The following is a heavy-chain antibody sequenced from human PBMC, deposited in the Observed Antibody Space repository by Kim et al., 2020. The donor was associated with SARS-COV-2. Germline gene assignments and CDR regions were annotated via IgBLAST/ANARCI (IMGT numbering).Heavy chain of an antibody. D-gene: IGHD2-2*01. CDR2: INHSGST. J-gene: IGHJ4*02. CDR1: GGSFSGYY. V-gene: IGHV4-34*01. CDR3: ARGIPAAMNY. Sequence: SETLSLTCAVYGGSFSGYYWSWIRQPPGKGLEWIGEINHSGSTNYNPSLKSRVTISVDTSKNQFSLKLSSVTAADTAVYYCARGIPAAMNYWGQGTLVTVSS.